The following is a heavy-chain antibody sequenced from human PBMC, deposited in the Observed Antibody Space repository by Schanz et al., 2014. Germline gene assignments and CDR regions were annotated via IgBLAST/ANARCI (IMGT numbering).Heavy chain of an antibody. V-gene: IGHV3-33*01. J-gene: IGHJ4*02. CDR3: ARDGDFDY. CDR2: IWYDGSNK. CDR1: GFTFSSYG. Sequence: QVQLVESGGGVVQPGRSLRLSCAASGFTFSSYGMHWVRQAPGKGLEWVAIIWYDGSNKYYADSVKGRFTISRDNSKNTLFLQMSSLRAEDTAVYYCARDGDFDYGGQGTLVNVSS.